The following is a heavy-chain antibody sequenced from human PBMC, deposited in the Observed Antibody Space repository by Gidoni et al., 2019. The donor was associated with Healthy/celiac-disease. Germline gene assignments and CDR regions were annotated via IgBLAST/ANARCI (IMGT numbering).Heavy chain of an antibody. V-gene: IGHV3-33*01. CDR1: GFTFSSYG. CDR3: ARDFKGDYDAFDI. J-gene: IGHJ3*02. CDR2: IWYDGSNK. Sequence: QVQLVESGGGVVQPGRSLRLSCAASGFTFSSYGMHWVRQAPGKGLEWVAVIWYDGSNKYYADSVKGRFTISRDNSKNTLYLQMNSLRAEDTAVYYCARDFKGDYDAFDIWGQGTMVTVSS. D-gene: IGHD4-17*01.